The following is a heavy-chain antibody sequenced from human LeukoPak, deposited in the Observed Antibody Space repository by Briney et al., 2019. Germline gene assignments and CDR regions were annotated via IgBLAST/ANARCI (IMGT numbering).Heavy chain of an antibody. CDR1: GFTFSSYG. Sequence: GGSLRLSCAASGFTFSSYGMHWVRQAPGKGLEWVAVISYDGSNKYYADSVKGPFTISRDNSKNTLYLQMNSLRDEDTAVYYCARETKGTYWGQGTLVTVSS. CDR2: ISYDGSNK. J-gene: IGHJ4*02. D-gene: IGHD1-7*01. V-gene: IGHV3-30*03. CDR3: ARETKGTY.